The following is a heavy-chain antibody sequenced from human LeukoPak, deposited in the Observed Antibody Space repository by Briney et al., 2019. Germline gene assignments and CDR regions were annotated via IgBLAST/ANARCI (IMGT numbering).Heavy chain of an antibody. Sequence: PGGSLRLSCSASGFTFSSYAMHWVRQAPGKGLEYVSAISSNGGGTYYADSVKGRFTISRDNSKNTLYLQMSSLRAEDTAVYYCVKDLGWFGELLSLDYWGQGTLVTVSS. CDR3: VKDLGWFGELLSLDY. D-gene: IGHD3-10*01. J-gene: IGHJ4*02. V-gene: IGHV3-64D*06. CDR2: ISSNGGGT. CDR1: GFTFSSYA.